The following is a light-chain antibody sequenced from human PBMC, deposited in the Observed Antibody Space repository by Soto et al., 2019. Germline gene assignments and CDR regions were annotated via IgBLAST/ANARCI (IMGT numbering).Light chain of an antibody. CDR3: SSYTDSTVL. CDR1: SSDLGSYRY. Sequence: QSVLTQPAYISGSPGQSITISCTGTSSDLGSYRYVSWYQHLPSKAPKVIIYEVSNRPSGVSDRFSGSKSGNTASLTISGLQAEDEADYYCSSYTDSTVLFGGGTQLTVL. CDR2: EVS. V-gene: IGLV2-14*01. J-gene: IGLJ2*01.